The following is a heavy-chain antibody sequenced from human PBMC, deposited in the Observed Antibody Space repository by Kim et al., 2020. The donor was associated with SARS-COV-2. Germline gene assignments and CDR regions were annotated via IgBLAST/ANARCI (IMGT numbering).Heavy chain of an antibody. V-gene: IGHV1-18*01. D-gene: IGHD2-2*01. CDR3: ASEYCSSTSCYLRYMDV. J-gene: IGHJ6*03. Sequence: ASVKVSCKASGYTFTSYGISWVRQAPGQGLEWMGWISAYNGNTNYAQKLQGRVTMTTDTSTSTAYMELRSLRSDDTAVYYCASEYCSSTSCYLRYMDVWGKGTTVTVSS. CDR1: GYTFTSYG. CDR2: ISAYNGNT.